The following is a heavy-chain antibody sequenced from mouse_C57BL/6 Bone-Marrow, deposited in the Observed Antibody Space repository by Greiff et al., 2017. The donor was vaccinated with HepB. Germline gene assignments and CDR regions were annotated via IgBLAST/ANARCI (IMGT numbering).Heavy chain of an antibody. CDR3: TRQGGNYEEYFDY. CDR1: GYTFTSYW. D-gene: IGHD2-1*01. J-gene: IGHJ2*01. CDR2: IYPGNSDT. V-gene: IGHV1-5*01. Sequence: VQLQQSGTVLARPGASEKMSCKTSGYTFTSYWMHWAKQRPGQGLEWIGAIYPGNSDTSYNQKFKGKAKLTAVTSASTAYMELSSLTNEDSAVYYCTRQGGNYEEYFDYWGQGTTLTVSS.